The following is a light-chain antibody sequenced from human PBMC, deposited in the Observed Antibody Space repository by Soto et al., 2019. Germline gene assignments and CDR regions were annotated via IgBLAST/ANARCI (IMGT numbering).Light chain of an antibody. Sequence: DIQMTQSPSTLSASVGDTVIITCRASQTINRWLAWYQQKSGKAPKVLIYMASNLERGAPSRFSGSGSGTEFTLIISNLQPDDFATYYCQQYLSYPWTFGQGTKVEIK. CDR1: QTINRW. CDR2: MAS. V-gene: IGKV1-5*03. J-gene: IGKJ1*01. CDR3: QQYLSYPWT.